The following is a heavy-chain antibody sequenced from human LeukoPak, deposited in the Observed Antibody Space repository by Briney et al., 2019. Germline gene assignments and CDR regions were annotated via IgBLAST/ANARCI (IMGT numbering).Heavy chain of an antibody. V-gene: IGHV3-48*03. D-gene: IGHD3-10*01. CDR3: ARDQYGSGDGYYMDV. CDR2: ISSSGSTI. Sequence: GGSLRPSCAASGFIFSSYDMNWVRQAPGKGLEWVSYISSSGSTIFYADSVKGRFTVSRDNAKNSLYLQMSSLRADDTAVYYCARDQYGSGDGYYMDVWGKGTTVTISS. CDR1: GFIFSSYD. J-gene: IGHJ6*03.